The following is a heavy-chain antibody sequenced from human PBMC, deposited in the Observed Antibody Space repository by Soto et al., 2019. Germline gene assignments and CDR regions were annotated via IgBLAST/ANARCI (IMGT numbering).Heavy chain of an antibody. V-gene: IGHV3-23*01. CDR2: IGRTNNT. CDR3: AKVDAYSYRTDH. Sequence: RRLSCAASGFSFGNSAMTWVRQAVGKGPEWVSSIGRTNNTHYADSVKGRFAISRDNTQNTLYLQMNSLADEDTALYFWAKVDAYSYRTDHWGQGTLVTVSS. D-gene: IGHD3-16*02. CDR1: GFSFGNSA. J-gene: IGHJ4*02.